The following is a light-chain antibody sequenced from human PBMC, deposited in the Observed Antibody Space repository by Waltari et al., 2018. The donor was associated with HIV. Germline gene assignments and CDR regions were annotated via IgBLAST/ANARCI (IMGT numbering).Light chain of an antibody. V-gene: IGLV1-44*01. Sequence: QSVLTQPPSASGTPGQRVTISCSGGSSNIGTYSVNWYQQVPGTAPKLLIYNNNQWPSGVPDRFPGSKSGTSASLAISGLQSEDEADYYCATWEHRLNGPIFGGGTRLTVL. CDR1: SSNIGTYS. CDR3: ATWEHRLNGPI. J-gene: IGLJ2*01. CDR2: NNN.